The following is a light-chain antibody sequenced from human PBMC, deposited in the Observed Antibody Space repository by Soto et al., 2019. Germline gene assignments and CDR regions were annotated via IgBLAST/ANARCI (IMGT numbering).Light chain of an antibody. CDR3: QQSYSTPQT. CDR2: AAS. V-gene: IGKV1-39*01. Sequence: DIQMTQSPSSLSASVGDRVTITGRSIQSISSYLNWYQQKPGKAPKLLIYAASSLQSGVPSRFSGSGSGTDFTLTISSLQPEDFATYYCQQSYSTPQTFGQGTKVDIK. J-gene: IGKJ1*01. CDR1: QSISSY.